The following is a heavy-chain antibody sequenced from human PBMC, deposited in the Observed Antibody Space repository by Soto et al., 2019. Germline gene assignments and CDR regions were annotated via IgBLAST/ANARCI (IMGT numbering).Heavy chain of an antibody. J-gene: IGHJ4*02. D-gene: IGHD3-10*01. CDR3: AGGLMVRGVIMGY. Sequence: GGSLRLSCAASGFTFSSYGMHWVRQAPGKGLEWVAVIWYDGSNKYYADSVKGRFTISRDNSKNTLYLQMNSLRAEDTAVYYCAGGLMVRGVIMGYWGQGTLVTVSS. CDR1: GFTFSSYG. V-gene: IGHV3-33*01. CDR2: IWYDGSNK.